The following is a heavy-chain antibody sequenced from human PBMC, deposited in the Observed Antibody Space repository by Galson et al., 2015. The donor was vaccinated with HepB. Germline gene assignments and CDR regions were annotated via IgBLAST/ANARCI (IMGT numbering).Heavy chain of an antibody. V-gene: IGHV3-53*01. Sequence: SLRLSCAASGFTVSSNYMSWVRQAPGKGLEWVSVIYSGGSTYYADSVKGRFTISRDNSKNTLYLQMNSLRAEDTAVYYCARGTVGGRGPLGDGMDVWGQGTTVTVSS. CDR2: IYSGGST. D-gene: IGHD4-23*01. J-gene: IGHJ6*02. CDR1: GFTVSSNY. CDR3: ARGTVGGRGPLGDGMDV.